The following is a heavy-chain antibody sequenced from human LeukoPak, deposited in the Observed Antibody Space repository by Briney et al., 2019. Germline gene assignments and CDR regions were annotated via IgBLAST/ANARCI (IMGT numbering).Heavy chain of an antibody. CDR3: ARGSYGYIDH. D-gene: IGHD3-16*01. J-gene: IGHJ4*02. CDR2: IYFSGNT. CDR1: GYSISSGYY. Sequence: SETLSLTCTVSGYSISSGYYWGWIRQPPGKGLEWIGNIYFSGNTYYNPSLKSRVTMSPDASMNRFSLKLSSVTAADTAVYYCARGSYGYIDHWGQGLLVTVSS. V-gene: IGHV4-38-2*02.